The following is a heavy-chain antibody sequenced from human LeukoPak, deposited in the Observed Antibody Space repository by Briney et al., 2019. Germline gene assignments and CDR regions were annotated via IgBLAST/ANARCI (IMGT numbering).Heavy chain of an antibody. D-gene: IGHD1-26*01. J-gene: IGHJ3*02. CDR3: AREGYSGSYAAAFDI. V-gene: IGHV1-18*01. Sequence: ASVKVSCKASGYTFTSYGISWVRQAPGQGLEWMGWISAYNGNTNYAQKLQGRVTMTTDTSTSTAYMELRSLRSDDTAVYYCAREGYSGSYAAAFDIWGQGTMVTVSS. CDR2: ISAYNGNT. CDR1: GYTFTSYG.